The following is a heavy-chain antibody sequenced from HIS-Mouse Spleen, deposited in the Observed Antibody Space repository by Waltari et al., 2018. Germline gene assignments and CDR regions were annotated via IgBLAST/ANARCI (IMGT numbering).Heavy chain of an antibody. CDR1: GFTFSSYA. CDR3: ARVNGIAVAGTDAFDI. V-gene: IGHV3-30-3*01. CDR2: ISYDGSHK. Sequence: QVQLVESGGGVVQPGRSLRLSCAASGFTFSSYAMHWVRQAPGKGLEWVAVISYDGSHKSYADSVKGRFTISRDNSKNTLYLQMNSLRAEDTAVYYCARVNGIAVAGTDAFDIWGQGTMVTVSS. D-gene: IGHD6-19*01. J-gene: IGHJ3*02.